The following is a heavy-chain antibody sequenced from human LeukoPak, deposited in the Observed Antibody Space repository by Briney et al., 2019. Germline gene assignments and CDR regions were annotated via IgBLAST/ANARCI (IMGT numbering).Heavy chain of an antibody. D-gene: IGHD1-26*01. Sequence: GGSLRLSCAASGFTFSDHYMDWVRQAPGKGLEWVGRTRNKGNSYTTENAASVKGRFTISRDDSKNSLYLQMNSLKTEDTAVYYCARLASGSYSLVYWGQGTLVTVSS. J-gene: IGHJ4*02. CDR2: TRNKGNSYTT. V-gene: IGHV3-72*01. CDR3: ARLASGSYSLVY. CDR1: GFTFSDHY.